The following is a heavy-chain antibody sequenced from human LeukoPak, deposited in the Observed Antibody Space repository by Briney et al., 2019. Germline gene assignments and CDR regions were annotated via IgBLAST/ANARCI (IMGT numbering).Heavy chain of an antibody. Sequence: GGSLTLSCAASGFIFRRYWMLWVRHAPGKGPVWVSQIIADGTMTNYAESVKGRFTTSRDNAKNTLYLQMNGLRVEATAVYYCAQRGQDYWGQGTLVTVSS. D-gene: IGHD6-25*01. CDR1: GFIFRRYW. CDR3: AQRGQDY. J-gene: IGHJ4*02. V-gene: IGHV3-74*01. CDR2: IIADGTMT.